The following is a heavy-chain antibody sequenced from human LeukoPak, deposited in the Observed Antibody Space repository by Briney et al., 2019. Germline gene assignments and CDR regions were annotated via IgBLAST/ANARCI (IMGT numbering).Heavy chain of an antibody. D-gene: IGHD3-10*01. J-gene: IGHJ4*02. CDR2: ISYDGSNK. Sequence: PGRSLRLSCAASGFTFSSYGMHWVRQAPGKGLEWVAVISYDGSNKYYADSVKGRFTISRDNPKNTLYLQMNSLRAEDTAVYYCAKGPKGEYYGSGSYSQNFDYWGQGTLVTVSS. CDR1: GFTFSSYG. V-gene: IGHV3-30*18. CDR3: AKGPKGEYYGSGSYSQNFDY.